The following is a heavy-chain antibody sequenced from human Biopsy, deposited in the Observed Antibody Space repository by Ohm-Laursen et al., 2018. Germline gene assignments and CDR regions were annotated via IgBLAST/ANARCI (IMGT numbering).Heavy chain of an antibody. CDR3: TGVRAFGGVIGGYYFDS. D-gene: IGHD3-16*02. CDR1: GGSINSGGHF. V-gene: IGHV4-31*01. J-gene: IGHJ4*02. CDR2: IYDNGDT. Sequence: TLSLTCSVSGGSINSGGHFWGWVRQSPGKGLEWIGNIYDNGDTYYNPFLMSLVSISADTSKNQVHLRLNPVTAADTAVYYCTGVRAFGGVIGGYYFDSWGQGILVTVSS.